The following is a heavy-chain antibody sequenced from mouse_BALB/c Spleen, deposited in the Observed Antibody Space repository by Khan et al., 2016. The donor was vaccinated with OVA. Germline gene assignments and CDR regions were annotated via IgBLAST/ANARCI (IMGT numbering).Heavy chain of an antibody. D-gene: IGHD2-1*01. J-gene: IGHJ2*01. CDR2: ISPCYGDI. Sequence: QVQLKQSDAELVKPGASVKISCKASGYTFTDHAIHWVKQKPEQGLEWIGDISPCYGDIKYNEKFKGKATLTADKSSSTAYMELNSLTSEDSAVYFCDLLWVREYYFDYWGQGTMLTVSS. CDR1: GYTFTDHA. CDR3: DLLWVREYYFDY. V-gene: IGHV1S53*02.